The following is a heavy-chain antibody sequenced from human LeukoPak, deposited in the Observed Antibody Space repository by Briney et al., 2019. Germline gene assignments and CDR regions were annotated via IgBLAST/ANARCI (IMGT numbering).Heavy chain of an antibody. CDR2: INHSGST. V-gene: IGHV4-34*01. Sequence: SETLSLTCAVYGGSFSGYYWSWIRQPPGKGLEWIGEINHSGSTNYNPSLKSRVTISVDTSKNQFSLKMSSVTAADTAVYYCARGLTYYYDSSGYYPFDYWGQGTLVTVSS. CDR1: GGSFSGYY. CDR3: ARGLTYYYDSSGYYPFDY. D-gene: IGHD3-22*01. J-gene: IGHJ4*02.